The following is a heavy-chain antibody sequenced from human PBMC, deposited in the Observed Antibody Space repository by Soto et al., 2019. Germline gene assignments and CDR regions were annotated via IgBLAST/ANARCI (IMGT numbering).Heavy chain of an antibody. V-gene: IGHV4-59*01. D-gene: IGHD3-10*01. Sequence: QVQLQESGPGLVKHSETLSLTCTVSGGSISSYYWSWIRQPPGKGLEWIGYIYYSGSTNYNPSLKSRVTISVDTSKNQFSLKLSSVTAADTAVYYCARDPMVRSYGMDVWGQGTTVTVSS. J-gene: IGHJ6*02. CDR1: GGSISSYY. CDR3: ARDPMVRSYGMDV. CDR2: IYYSGST.